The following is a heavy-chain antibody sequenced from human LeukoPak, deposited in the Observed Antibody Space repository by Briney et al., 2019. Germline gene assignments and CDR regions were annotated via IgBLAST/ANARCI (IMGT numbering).Heavy chain of an antibody. CDR1: GGSISSGVYY. V-gene: IGHV4-61*08. CDR2: IYYSGST. CDR3: ARNYYGSGSHPFDY. Sequence: SETLSLTCTVSGGSISSGVYYWSWIRQPPGKGLEWIGCIYYSGSTNYNPSLKSRVTISVDTSKNQFSLKLSSVTAADTAVYYCARNYYGSGSHPFDYWGQGTLVTVSS. D-gene: IGHD3-10*01. J-gene: IGHJ4*02.